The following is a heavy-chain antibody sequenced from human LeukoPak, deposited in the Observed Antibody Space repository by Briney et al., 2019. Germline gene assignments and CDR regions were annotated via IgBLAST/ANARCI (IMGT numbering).Heavy chain of an antibody. CDR2: ISGSGGST. D-gene: IGHD2-2*01. V-gene: IGHV3-23*01. CDR3: AKDPLRGADIVVVPAAIYYSDY. Sequence: GGSLRLSCAASGFTFSSYAMSWVRQAPGKGLEWVSAISGSGGSTYYADSVKGRFTISRDNSKNTLYLQMNSLRAEDTAVYYCAKDPLRGADIVVVPAAIYYSDYWGQGTLVTVSS. J-gene: IGHJ4*02. CDR1: GFTFSSYA.